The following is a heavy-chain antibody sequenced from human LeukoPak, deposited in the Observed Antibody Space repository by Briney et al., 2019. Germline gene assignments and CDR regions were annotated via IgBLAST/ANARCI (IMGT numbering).Heavy chain of an antibody. J-gene: IGHJ4*02. CDR3: ARDSNWNVDY. CDR2: INVPNGHI. CDR1: GYTYTSYG. D-gene: IGHD1-20*01. Sequence: ASVKVSCKASGYTYTSYGITWVRQARGKGVYWMGWINVPNGHIIYAPKLQCRVTLTTYTFTSTAYMEVRSLTSDDTAIYYCARDSNWNVDYWGQGTLVTVSS. V-gene: IGHV1-18*01.